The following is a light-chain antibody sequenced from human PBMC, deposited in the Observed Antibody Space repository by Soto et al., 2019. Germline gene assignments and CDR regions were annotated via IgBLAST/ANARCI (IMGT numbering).Light chain of an antibody. V-gene: IGKV3-11*01. CDR1: QSVSSSY. CDR3: QQRSNWLVT. Sequence: EIVLTQSPGTLSLSPGKRATLSCRASQSVSSSYLAWYRQKPGQAPRLLIYDASNRATGIPARFSGSGSGTDFTLTISSLEPEDFAVYYCQQRSNWLVTFGGGTKVDIK. J-gene: IGKJ4*01. CDR2: DAS.